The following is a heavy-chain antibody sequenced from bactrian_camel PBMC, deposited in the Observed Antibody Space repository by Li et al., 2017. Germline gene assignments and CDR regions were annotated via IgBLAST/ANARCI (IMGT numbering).Heavy chain of an antibody. CDR2: INGANGRT. CDR1: GFTFSPVD. D-gene: IGHD1*01. J-gene: IGHJ4*01. V-gene: IGHV3S40*01. CDR3: AADARGSSLY. Sequence: QLVESGGGLVQPGGPLRLSCKGSGFTFSPVDLSWVRQVPGKGLEWVSGINGANGRTYYADSDSVKGRFTISRDNAKNTLYLQMNSLKPEDTAVYYCAADARGSSLYWGQGTQVTVS.